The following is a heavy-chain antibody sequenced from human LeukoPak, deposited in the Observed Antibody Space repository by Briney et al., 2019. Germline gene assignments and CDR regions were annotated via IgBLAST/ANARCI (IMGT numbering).Heavy chain of an antibody. CDR2: ISRSGSTK. CDR3: ARVDTAMAYYFDY. V-gene: IGHV3-11*01. CDR1: GFTFSDYN. D-gene: IGHD5-18*01. Sequence: GWSLRLSCAASGFTFSDYNMRWIRQAPGKGLEWVSSISRSGSTKYYADSVKGRFTISRDNAKNSLFLQMSSLRAEDTAVYYCARVDTAMAYYFDYWGQGTLVTVSS. J-gene: IGHJ4*02.